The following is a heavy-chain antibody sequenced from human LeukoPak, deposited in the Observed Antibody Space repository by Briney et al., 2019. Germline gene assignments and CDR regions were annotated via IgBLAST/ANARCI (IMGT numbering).Heavy chain of an antibody. CDR1: GFTLSSYA. D-gene: IGHD1-1*01. V-gene: IGHV3-23*01. J-gene: IGHJ4*02. CDR3: APPTGTGMPY. Sequence: GGFLRLSCAASGFTLSSYAMSWVRQAPGKGLEWVSANSGSGGNTYYADSVKGRFTISRDNSKNTLYLQMKSLRAEDTAVYYCAPPTGTGMPYWGQGTLVTVSS. CDR2: NSGSGGNT.